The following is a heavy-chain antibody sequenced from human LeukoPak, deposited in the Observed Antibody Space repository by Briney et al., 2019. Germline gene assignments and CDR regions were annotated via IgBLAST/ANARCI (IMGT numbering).Heavy chain of an antibody. J-gene: IGHJ4*02. CDR1: GFTFSSYG. D-gene: IGHD6-25*01. V-gene: IGHV3-33*01. CDR3: ARDQAATATYFDY. CDR2: IWYDGSNK. Sequence: GGSLRLSCAASGFTFSSYGMHWVRQAPGKGLEWVAVIWYDGSNKYYADSVKGRFTISRDNSKNTLYLQMNSLRAEDMAVYYCARDQAATATYFDYWGQGTLVTVSS.